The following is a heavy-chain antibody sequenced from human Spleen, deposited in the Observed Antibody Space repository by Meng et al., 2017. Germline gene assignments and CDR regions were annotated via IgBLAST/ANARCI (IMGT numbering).Heavy chain of an antibody. CDR2: IKSDGSTT. Sequence: GESLKISCAASGFTFSDYWMHWVRQAPGKGLVWVSRIKSDGSTTTYADSVKGRFTISRDNARNTLYLQMNTLRAEDTAVYYCARDDGSGWSSLDYWGQGTLVTVSS. V-gene: IGHV3-74*01. J-gene: IGHJ4*02. CDR1: GFTFSDYW. D-gene: IGHD6-19*01. CDR3: ARDDGSGWSSLDY.